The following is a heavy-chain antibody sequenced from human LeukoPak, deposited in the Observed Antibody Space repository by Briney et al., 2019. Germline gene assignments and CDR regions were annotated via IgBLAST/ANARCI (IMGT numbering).Heavy chain of an antibody. CDR2: ISGSGGST. CDR1: GFTFSSYA. CDR3: AKDQALGYVNL. J-gene: IGHJ2*01. Sequence: GGSLRLSCAASGFTFSSYAMSWVRQAPGKGLEWVSTISGSGGSTYYADSVKGRFTISRDNSKNTLYLQMNSLRAEDTAVYYCAKDQALGYVNLWGRGTLVTVSS. V-gene: IGHV3-23*01. D-gene: IGHD2-15*01.